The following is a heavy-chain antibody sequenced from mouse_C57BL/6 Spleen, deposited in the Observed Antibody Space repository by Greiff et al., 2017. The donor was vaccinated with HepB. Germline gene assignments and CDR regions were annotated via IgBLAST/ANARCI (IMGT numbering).Heavy chain of an antibody. CDR2: IYPGSGST. Sequence: QVQLQQPGAELVKPGASVKMSCKASGYTITSYWITWVKQRPGQGLEWIGDIYPGSGSTNYNEKFKSKATLTVDTSSSTAYMQLSSLTSEDSAVYYCARGDGYYGETWFAYWGQGTLVTVSA. V-gene: IGHV1-55*01. CDR1: GYTITSYW. CDR3: ARGDGYYGETWFAY. D-gene: IGHD2-3*01. J-gene: IGHJ3*01.